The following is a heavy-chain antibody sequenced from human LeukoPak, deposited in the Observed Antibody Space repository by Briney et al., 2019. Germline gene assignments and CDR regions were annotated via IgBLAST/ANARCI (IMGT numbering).Heavy chain of an antibody. CDR2: IYSGGST. J-gene: IGHJ6*02. Sequence: PGGSLRLSCAASGFTVGSNYMSWVRQAPGKGLEWVSVIYSGGSTYYADSVKGRFTISRDNSKNTLYLQMNSLRAEDTAVYYCATAITMVRGQDFYYYYYGMDVWGQGTTVTVSS. CDR1: GFTVGSNY. CDR3: ATAITMVRGQDFYYYYYGMDV. V-gene: IGHV3-53*01. D-gene: IGHD3-10*01.